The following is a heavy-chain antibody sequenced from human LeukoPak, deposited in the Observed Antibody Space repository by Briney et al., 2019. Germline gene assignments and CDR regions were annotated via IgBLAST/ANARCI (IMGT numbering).Heavy chain of an antibody. CDR1: GGSISSYY. CDR3: ASSYDFWSGLMGH. D-gene: IGHD3-3*01. J-gene: IGHJ4*02. Sequence: SETLSLTCTVSGGSISSYYWSWIRRPPGKGLEWIGRIYTSGSTNYNPSLKSRVTISVDTSKNQFSLKLSSVTAADTAVYYCASSYDFWSGLMGHWGQGTLVTVSS. CDR2: IYTSGST. V-gene: IGHV4-4*08.